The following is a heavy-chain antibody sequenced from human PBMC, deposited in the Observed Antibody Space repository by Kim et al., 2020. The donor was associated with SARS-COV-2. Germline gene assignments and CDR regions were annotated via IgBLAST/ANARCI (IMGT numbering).Heavy chain of an antibody. Sequence: SVKGRFTISRDNSKNTLYLQMNSLRAEDTAVYYCAKAHDIVVVVAAAFDYWGQGTLVTVSS. D-gene: IGHD2-15*01. CDR3: AKAHDIVVVVAAAFDY. J-gene: IGHJ4*02. V-gene: IGHV3-23*01.